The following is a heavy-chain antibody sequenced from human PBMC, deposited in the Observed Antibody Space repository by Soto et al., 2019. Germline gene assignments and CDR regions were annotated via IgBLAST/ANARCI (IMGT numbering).Heavy chain of an antibody. CDR1: GFTFSDAW. V-gene: IGHV3-15*01. CDR3: ATEDGYNHA. J-gene: IGHJ4*02. CDR2: VKSKIHGGTT. D-gene: IGHD5-12*01. Sequence: EVHLVESGGGLVKPGGSLRLSCAASGFTFSDAWMAWVRQAPGKGLEWVGRVKSKIHGGTTDFAAPVKGRFIISRDDSKNTLYLQMNGLKTEDTAVYYCATEDGYNHAWGQGTLVTVSS.